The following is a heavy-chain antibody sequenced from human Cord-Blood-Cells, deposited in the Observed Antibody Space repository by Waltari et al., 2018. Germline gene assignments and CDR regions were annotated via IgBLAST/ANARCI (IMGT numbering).Heavy chain of an antibody. J-gene: IGHJ3*02. V-gene: IGHV1-8*01. D-gene: IGHD7-27*01. Sequence: QVQLVQSGAEVKKPGASVKVSCKASGYTFTSYDINWVRQATGQGREWMGWMNPNRGNTGYAQKFQGRVTMTRNTSISTAYMELSSLRSEDTAVYYCAHITGDPIWGDAFDIWDQGTMVTVSS. CDR3: AHITGDPIWGDAFDI. CDR2: MNPNRGNT. CDR1: GYTFTSYD.